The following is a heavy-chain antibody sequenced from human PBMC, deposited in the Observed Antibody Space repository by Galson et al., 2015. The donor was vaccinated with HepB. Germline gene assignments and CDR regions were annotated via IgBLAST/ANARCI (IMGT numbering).Heavy chain of an antibody. CDR3: ARDFEWNFDL. D-gene: IGHD3-9*01. CDR1: GFTFSAYN. CDR2: VSPDGRIA. Sequence: SLRLSCAASGFTFSAYNMHWVRQAPVKGLEWLAFVSPDGRIAYYTDSVKGHFTISRDNSKNSLFLQVDGLRPEDTAMYYCARDFEWNFDLWGQGTLVTVSS. J-gene: IGHJ4*02. V-gene: IGHV3-30*04.